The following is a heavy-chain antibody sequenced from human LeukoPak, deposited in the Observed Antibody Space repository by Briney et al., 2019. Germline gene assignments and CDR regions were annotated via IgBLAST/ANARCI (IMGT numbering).Heavy chain of an antibody. CDR3: AKGPSTYYYDH. V-gene: IGHV3-9*01. CDR1: GFTFDDYA. CDR2: ISWNSGSI. Sequence: GGSLRLSCAASGFTFDDYAMHWVRHAPGKGLEWVSGISWNSGSIGYADSVKGRFTISRDNAKNSLYLQMNSLRAEDTALYYCAKGPSTYYYDHWGQGTLVTVSS. J-gene: IGHJ4*02.